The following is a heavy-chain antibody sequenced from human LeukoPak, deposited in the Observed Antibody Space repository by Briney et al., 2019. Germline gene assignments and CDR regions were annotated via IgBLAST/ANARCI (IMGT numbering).Heavy chain of an antibody. CDR1: GFSLSTYW. D-gene: IGHD5-12*01. CDR2: IKQDGSEK. Sequence: PGGSLRLSCAASGFSLSTYWMSWVRQAPGKGLEWVANIKQDGSEKYYVDSVKGRFTISRENAKNSLYLHMNSLRAEDTAVYYCATLVATTRFDYWGQGTLVTVSS. V-gene: IGHV3-7*01. CDR3: ATLVATTRFDY. J-gene: IGHJ4*02.